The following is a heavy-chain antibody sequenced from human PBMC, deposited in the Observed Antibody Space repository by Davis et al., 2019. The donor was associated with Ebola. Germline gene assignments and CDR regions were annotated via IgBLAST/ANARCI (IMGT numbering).Heavy chain of an antibody. Sequence: HSQTLSLTCAISGDSVFGKNGAWNWIRQSPSRGLEWLGRTYYNSKWYNDYARSVKSRITITPDTSKNQCSLHLNSVSLEDTAVYYCVRGWGRTGLGVWGQGTTVTVSS. J-gene: IGHJ6*02. CDR2: TYYNSKWYN. CDR1: GDSVFGKNGA. CDR3: VRGWGRTGLGV. V-gene: IGHV6-1*01. D-gene: IGHD1-26*01.